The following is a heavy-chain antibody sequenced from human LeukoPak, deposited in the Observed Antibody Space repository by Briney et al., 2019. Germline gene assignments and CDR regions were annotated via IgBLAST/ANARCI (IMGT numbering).Heavy chain of an antibody. CDR2: IIPIFGTA. Sequence: GASVKVSCKASGGTFSSYAISWVRQAPGQGLEWMGGIIPIFGTANYAQKFQGRVTITTDEPTSTAYMELSSLRSEDTAVYYCARSRGEAYYYYMDVWGKGTTVTVSS. CDR1: GGTFSSYA. V-gene: IGHV1-69*05. CDR3: ARSRGEAYYYYMDV. J-gene: IGHJ6*03.